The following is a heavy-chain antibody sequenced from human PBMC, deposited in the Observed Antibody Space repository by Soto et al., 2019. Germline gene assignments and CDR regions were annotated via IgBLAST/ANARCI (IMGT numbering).Heavy chain of an antibody. Sequence: GGSLRLACAASGFTFSMYGMHWVRQVPGKGPEWVSRINDDGSSTNYADSVKGRFTISRDNAKNTLYLQMNDLRAEDTAVYYCTRGPRSTSTGTGAFWGQGTLVTV. CDR3: TRGPRSTSTGTGAF. V-gene: IGHV3-74*01. CDR1: GFTFSMYG. J-gene: IGHJ4*02. CDR2: INDDGSST. D-gene: IGHD1-1*01.